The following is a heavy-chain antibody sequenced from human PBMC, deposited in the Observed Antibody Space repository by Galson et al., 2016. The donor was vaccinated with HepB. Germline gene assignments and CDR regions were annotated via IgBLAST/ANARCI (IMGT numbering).Heavy chain of an antibody. J-gene: IGHJ3*01. CDR1: GGSISSGGHY. CDR3: AGVAPLAAFDV. CDR2: IYYSGST. V-gene: IGHV4-31*03. Sequence: TLSLTCTVSGGSISSGGHYWNWIRQHPGKGLEWIGYIYYSGSTYYNPSLKSRVTISVDTSKSQFSLKLTSVTAADTAVYYCAGVAPLAAFDVWGQGTLVTVSS.